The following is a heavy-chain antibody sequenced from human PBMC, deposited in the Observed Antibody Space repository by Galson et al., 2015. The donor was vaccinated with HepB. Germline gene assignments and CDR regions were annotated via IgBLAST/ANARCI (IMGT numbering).Heavy chain of an antibody. CDR3: ARVADSDYGDHTYFDY. D-gene: IGHD4-17*01. Sequence: SLRLSCAASGFTFNDYYMSWIRQAPGKGLEWISYISNSGTYINYADSVKGRFTISRVNAKNSLYLQMNGLRDEDTAVYYCARVADSDYGDHTYFDYWGQGTLVTVSS. CDR1: GFTFNDYY. CDR2: ISNSGTYI. J-gene: IGHJ4*02. V-gene: IGHV3-11*06.